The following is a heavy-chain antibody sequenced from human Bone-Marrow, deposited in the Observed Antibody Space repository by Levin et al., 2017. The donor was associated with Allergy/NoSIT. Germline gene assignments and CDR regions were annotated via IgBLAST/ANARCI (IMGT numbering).Heavy chain of an antibody. V-gene: IGHV1-69*13. Sequence: SVKVSCKASGVNLSNFAVSWVRQAPGQGLEWMGGIIPIFRTISYAQTFKGRVTITAEESTSTVYMELSRLRFEDTAVYYCAATPRYCPGGSWFQAEVDYWGQGTLVTVSS. J-gene: IGHJ4*02. CDR3: AATPRYCPGGSWFQAEVDY. D-gene: IGHD2-8*02. CDR1: GVNLSNFA. CDR2: IIPIFRTI.